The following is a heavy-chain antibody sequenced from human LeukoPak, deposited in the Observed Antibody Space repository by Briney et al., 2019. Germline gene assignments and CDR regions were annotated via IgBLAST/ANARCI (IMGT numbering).Heavy chain of an antibody. V-gene: IGHV4-34*01. CDR2: TNHSGST. D-gene: IGHD5-18*01. Sequence: SETLSLTCAVYGGSFSGYYWSWIRQPPGKGLEWIGETNHSGSTNYNPSLKSRVTISVDTSKNQFSLKLSSVTAADTAVYYCASNAPRGYSYGFPHYWGQGTLVTVSS. J-gene: IGHJ4*02. CDR3: ASNAPRGYSYGFPHY. CDR1: GGSFSGYY.